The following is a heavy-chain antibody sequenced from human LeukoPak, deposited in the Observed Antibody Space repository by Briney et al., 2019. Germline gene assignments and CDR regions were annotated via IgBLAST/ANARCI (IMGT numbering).Heavy chain of an antibody. CDR3: ARDHYGYCSSTSCYTKSYGMDV. CDR1: GFTFSSYE. Sequence: PGGSLRLSCAASGFTFSSYEMNWVRQAPGKGLEWVSYISSSGSTIYYADSVEGRFTISRDNAKNSLYLQMNSLRAEDTAVYYCARDHYGYCSSTSCYTKSYGMDVWGQGTTVTVSS. D-gene: IGHD2-2*02. J-gene: IGHJ6*02. CDR2: ISSSGSTI. V-gene: IGHV3-48*03.